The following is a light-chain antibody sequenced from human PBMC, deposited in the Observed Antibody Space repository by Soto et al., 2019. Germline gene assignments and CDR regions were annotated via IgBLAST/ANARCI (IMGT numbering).Light chain of an antibody. CDR1: QSVSSN. V-gene: IGKV3-11*01. Sequence: EIVMTQSPATLSVSPGERATLSCRAGQSVSSNLAWYQQKPGQAPRLLIYDASNRATGIPARFSGSGSGTDFTLTISSLEPEDAAVYYCQQRSNWPPITFGQGTRLEI. CDR2: DAS. J-gene: IGKJ5*01. CDR3: QQRSNWPPIT.